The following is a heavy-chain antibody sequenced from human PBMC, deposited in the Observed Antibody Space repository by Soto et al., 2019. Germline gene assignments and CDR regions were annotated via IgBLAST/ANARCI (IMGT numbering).Heavy chain of an antibody. J-gene: IGHJ6*02. CDR1: GGTFTSYY. CDR2: INPSGGST. CDR3: ASRSRVVNPYYYYYYGMDV. Sequence: ASVKVSCKASGGTFTSYYMHWVRQAPGQGLEWMGIINPSGGSTSYAQKFQGRVTMTRDTSTSTVYMELSSLRSEDTAVYYCASRSRVVNPYYYYYYGMDVWGQGTTVTVSS. V-gene: IGHV1-46*01. D-gene: IGHD3-3*01.